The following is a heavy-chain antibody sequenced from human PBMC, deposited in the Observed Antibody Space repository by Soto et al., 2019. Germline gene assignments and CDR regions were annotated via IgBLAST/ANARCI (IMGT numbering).Heavy chain of an antibody. Sequence: QVQRVESGGGVVQPGRSLRLSCAASGFFFRNFGMHWVRRAPGKGLEWVAAISGDGNDKYSPNSMKGRFTIFRDNFNNTLYLQMNSLRPEDTAEYHVVQGTSTAGHPLASWGQGDLVHVSS. D-gene: IGHD1-7*01. J-gene: IGHJ4*02. V-gene: IGHV3-30*03. CDR2: ISGDGNDK. CDR1: GFFFRNFG. CDR3: VQGTSTAGHPLAS.